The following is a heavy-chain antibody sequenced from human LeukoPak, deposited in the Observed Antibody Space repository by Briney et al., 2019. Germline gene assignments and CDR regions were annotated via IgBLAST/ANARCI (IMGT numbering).Heavy chain of an antibody. J-gene: IGHJ4*02. CDR1: GFTFSTYA. CDR3: AKDIQRVQLWTLFDY. Sequence: GGSLRLSCAASGFTFSTYAMSWVRQAPGQGLEWVSSISGDGGSTYYAESVKGRFTISRDNSKNTLYLQMNSLRAEDTAVYYCAKDIQRVQLWTLFDYWGQGTLVTVSS. D-gene: IGHD5-18*01. CDR2: ISGDGGST. V-gene: IGHV3-23*01.